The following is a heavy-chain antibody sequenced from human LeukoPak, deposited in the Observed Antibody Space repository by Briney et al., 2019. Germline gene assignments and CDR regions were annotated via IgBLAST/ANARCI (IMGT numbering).Heavy chain of an antibody. Sequence: ASVKVSCKASGYTFTNNYMHWVRQAPGQGLEWMGIINPSGGSTSYAQKFQGRVTMTRDMSTSTVYMELSSLRSEDTAVYYCARARIYYYYMDVWGKGTTVTVSS. D-gene: IGHD2-15*01. CDR1: GYTFTNNY. CDR3: ARARIYYYYMDV. CDR2: INPSGGST. J-gene: IGHJ6*03. V-gene: IGHV1-46*01.